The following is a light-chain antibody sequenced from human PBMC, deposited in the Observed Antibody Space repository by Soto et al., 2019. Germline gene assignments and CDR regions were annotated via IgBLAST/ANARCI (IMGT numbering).Light chain of an antibody. CDR3: QQRSNWPSLT. CDR1: QSIRNN. Sequence: EIVMTQSPATLSVSPGEGVTLSCRASQSIRNNLAWYQQKPGQAPRLLISDASNRATGIPARFSGSGSETDFTLTISSLEPEDSAVYYCQQRSNWPSLTFGGGTKVDIK. V-gene: IGKV3-11*01. J-gene: IGKJ4*01. CDR2: DAS.